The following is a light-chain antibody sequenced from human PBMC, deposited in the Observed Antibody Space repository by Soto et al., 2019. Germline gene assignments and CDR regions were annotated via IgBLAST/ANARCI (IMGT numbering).Light chain of an antibody. V-gene: IGLV2-14*01. Sequence: QSALTQPASVSGSPGQSITISYAGTSSDVGGYNSVSWFQQHPGKAPKLMISDVYNRPSGVSNRFSGSKSGNTASLTISGLQAEDEADYFCCSFTSSTTFVFGTGTKVTVL. CDR3: CSFTSSTTFV. J-gene: IGLJ1*01. CDR2: DVY. CDR1: SSDVGGYNS.